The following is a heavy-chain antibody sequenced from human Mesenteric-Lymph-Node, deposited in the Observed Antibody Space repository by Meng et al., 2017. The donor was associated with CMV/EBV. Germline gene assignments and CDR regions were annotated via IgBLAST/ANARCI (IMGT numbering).Heavy chain of an antibody. CDR3: AHSSGVAAAGPFYFDY. CDR2: IYWDDDK. J-gene: IGHJ4*02. Sequence: ITLKESGPTRVKPTQTLTLTCPFSGFSLSTSVVGVGWIRQPPGKALELLALIYWDDDKHYSPSLKSRLTITKDTTKIQVVLTMTNMDPVDTSTYYCAHSSGVAAAGPFYFDYWGQGTLVTVSS. D-gene: IGHD6-13*01. V-gene: IGHV2-5*02. CDR1: GFSLSTSVVG.